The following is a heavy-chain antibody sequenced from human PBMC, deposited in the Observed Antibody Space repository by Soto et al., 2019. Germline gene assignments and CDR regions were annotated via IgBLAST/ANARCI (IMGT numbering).Heavy chain of an antibody. CDR2: IYYSGST. CDR3: ASTYCSSTSCYAEYFQH. J-gene: IGHJ1*01. V-gene: IGHV4-31*03. D-gene: IGHD2-2*01. CDR1: GGSISSGGYY. Sequence: SETLSLTCTVSGGSISSGGYYWSWIRQHPGKGLEWIGYIYYSGSTYYNPSLKSRVNISVDTSKNQFSLKLSSVTAADTAVYYCASTYCSSTSCYAEYFQHWGQGTLVTVSS.